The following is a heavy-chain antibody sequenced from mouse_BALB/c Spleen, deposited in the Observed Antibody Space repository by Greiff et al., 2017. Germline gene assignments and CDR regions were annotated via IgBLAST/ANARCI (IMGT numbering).Heavy chain of an antibody. D-gene: IGHD1-1*01. CDR1: GFTFSSFG. Sequence: EVQLQESGGGLVQPGGSRKLSCAASGFTFSSFGMHWVRQAPEKGLEWVAYISSGSSTIYYADTVKGRFTISRDNPKNTLFLQMTSLRSEDTAMYYCARELRGPWFAYWGQGTLVTVSA. J-gene: IGHJ3*01. CDR2: ISSGSSTI. CDR3: ARELRGPWFAY. V-gene: IGHV5-17*02.